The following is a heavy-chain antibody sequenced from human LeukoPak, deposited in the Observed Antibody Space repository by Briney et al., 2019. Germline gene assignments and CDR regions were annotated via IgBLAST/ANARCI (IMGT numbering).Heavy chain of an antibody. CDR1: GYTFTIYY. V-gene: IGHV1-2*02. CDR3: ARVPMSYGSGSCIFDY. D-gene: IGHD3-10*01. J-gene: IGHJ4*02. Sequence: GASVKVSCKASGYTFTIYYMHWVRQAPGQGLEWMGWINPNSGGTNYAQKFQGRVTMTRDTSISTAYMELSRLRSDDTAVYYCARVPMSYGSGSCIFDYWGQGTLVTVSS. CDR2: INPNSGGT.